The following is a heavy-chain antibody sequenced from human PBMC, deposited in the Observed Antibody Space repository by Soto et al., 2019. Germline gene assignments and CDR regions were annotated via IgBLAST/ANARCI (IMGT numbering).Heavy chain of an antibody. CDR2: ISAYNRNT. V-gene: IGHV1-18*01. CDR1: GYTFISYG. Sequence: QVQLVQSGAEVKKPGASVKVSWKASGYTFISYGISWVRRAHGQGLEWMAWISAYNRNTNYAQKFQGRVTMTTDTSTSTAYMELRSLTSDDTAVYYCASGAWEPPFDYWGQGTLVTVSS. D-gene: IGHD1-26*01. CDR3: ASGAWEPPFDY. J-gene: IGHJ4*02.